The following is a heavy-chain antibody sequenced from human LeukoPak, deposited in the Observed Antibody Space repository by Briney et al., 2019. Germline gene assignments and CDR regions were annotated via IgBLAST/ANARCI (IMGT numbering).Heavy chain of an antibody. D-gene: IGHD2-2*01. CDR1: GFTFSSYG. V-gene: IGHV3-30*18. CDR2: ISYDGSNK. CDR3: AKGRGLFVLGPADLDY. Sequence: PGGSLRLSCAASGFTFSSYGMHWVRQAPGKGLEWVAVISYDGSNKYYADSVKGRFTISRDNSKNTLYLQMNSLRAEDTAVYYCAKGRGLFVLGPADLDYWGQGTLVTVSS. J-gene: IGHJ4*02.